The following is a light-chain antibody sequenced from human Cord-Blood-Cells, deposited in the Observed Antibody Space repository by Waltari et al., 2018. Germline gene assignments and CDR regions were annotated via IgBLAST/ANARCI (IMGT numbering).Light chain of an antibody. Sequence: DIVMTQSPDSLAVSLGERATINCKSSQSVLYSSNNKNYLAWYQQKPGKPPKLLIYWSSTRESWVPDRFSGSGSGTDFTLTIRGLQAEDVAVYYCQQYYSTPYTFGQGTKLEIK. CDR1: QSVLYSSNNKNY. CDR3: QQYYSTPYT. V-gene: IGKV4-1*01. CDR2: WSS. J-gene: IGKJ2*01.